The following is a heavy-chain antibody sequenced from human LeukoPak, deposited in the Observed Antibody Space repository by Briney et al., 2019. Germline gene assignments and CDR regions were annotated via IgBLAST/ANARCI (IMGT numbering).Heavy chain of an antibody. D-gene: IGHD2-15*01. CDR1: GGTFSSYA. J-gene: IGHJ4*02. V-gene: IGHV1-69*13. CDR2: IIPIFGTA. Sequence: SVKVSCKASGGTFSSYAISWVRQAPGQGLEWMGGIIPIFGTANYAQKFQGRVTITADESTSTAYMELSSLRSEDTAVYYCARRGDILHVGYFDYWGQGTLVTVSS. CDR3: ARRGDILHVGYFDY.